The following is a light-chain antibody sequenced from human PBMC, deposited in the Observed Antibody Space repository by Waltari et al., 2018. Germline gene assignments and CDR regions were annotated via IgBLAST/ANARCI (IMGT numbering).Light chain of an antibody. Sequence: QSVLTQPPSVSGAPGQTVIIPCTGGRSNNEAAYVPWFRQCPGAAPKLLICNDDNRPSGVPDRFSGSKSATSASLAITGLQADDEADYYCQSYDSSLRSKMFGGGTKLTVL. CDR1: RSNNEAAY. CDR2: NDD. CDR3: QSYDSSLRSKM. J-gene: IGLJ3*02. V-gene: IGLV1-40*01.